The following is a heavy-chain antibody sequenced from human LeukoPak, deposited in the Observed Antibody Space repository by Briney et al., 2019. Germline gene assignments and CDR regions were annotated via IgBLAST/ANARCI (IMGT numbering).Heavy chain of an antibody. Sequence: SETLSLTCTVSGGSISSYYLTWIRQPPGKGLEWIGYIYYTGSTIFNPSLKSRVTISLDTSKNQFSLKLSSVTATDTAVYYCARSAAGTADFDYWGQGILVTVST. D-gene: IGHD6-13*01. CDR3: ARSAAGTADFDY. CDR2: IYYTGST. V-gene: IGHV4-59*08. CDR1: GGSISSYY. J-gene: IGHJ4*02.